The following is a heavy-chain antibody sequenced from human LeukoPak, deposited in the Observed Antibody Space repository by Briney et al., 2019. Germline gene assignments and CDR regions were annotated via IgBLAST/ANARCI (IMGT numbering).Heavy chain of an antibody. J-gene: IGHJ4*02. CDR1: GFTFSSYW. CDR3: ARDFSVATTDY. V-gene: IGHV3-7*01. D-gene: IGHD5-12*01. Sequence: SGGSLRLSCAASGFTFSSYWMSWVRQAPGKGLEWVANIKQDGSEKYYVDSVKGRFTISRDNAKNSLYLRMNSLRAEDTAVYYCARDFSVATTDYWGQGTLVTVSS. CDR2: IKQDGSEK.